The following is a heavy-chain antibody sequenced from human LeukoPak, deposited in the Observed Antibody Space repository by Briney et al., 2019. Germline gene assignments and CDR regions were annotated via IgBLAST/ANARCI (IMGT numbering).Heavy chain of an antibody. CDR2: ISYDGSNK. J-gene: IGHJ3*02. CDR3: VRAHNWDAFDI. Sequence: GGSLRLSCAASGFTFSSYAMHWVRQAPGKGLEWVAVISYDGSNKYYADSVKGRFTISRDNSKNTLYLQMNSLRAEDTAVYYCVRAHNWDAFDIWGQGTMVTVSS. CDR1: GFTFSSYA. V-gene: IGHV3-30-3*01.